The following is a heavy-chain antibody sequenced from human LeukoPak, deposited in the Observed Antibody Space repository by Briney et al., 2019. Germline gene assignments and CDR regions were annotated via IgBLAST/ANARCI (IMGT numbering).Heavy chain of an antibody. Sequence: GASVKVSCKASGYTFTSYGISWVRQAPGQGLEGMGWISAYNGNTNYAQKLQGRVTMTTDTPTSTAYMELRSLRSDDTAVYYCARAGYCSSTSCYFYHDAFDIWGQGTWSPSLQ. CDR2: ISAYNGNT. D-gene: IGHD2-2*01. V-gene: IGHV1-18*01. J-gene: IGHJ3*02. CDR3: ARAGYCSSTSCYFYHDAFDI. CDR1: GYTFTSYG.